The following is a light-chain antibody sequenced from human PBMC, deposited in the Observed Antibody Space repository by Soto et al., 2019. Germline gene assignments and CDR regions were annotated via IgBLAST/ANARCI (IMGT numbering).Light chain of an antibody. J-gene: IGKJ1*01. V-gene: IGKV3D-15*01. CDR1: QSVSSY. CDR3: QQYNNWPRT. CDR2: GAS. Sequence: EIVMTQSPATLSVSPGERATLSCRVSQSVSSYLAWYQQKPGQAPRLLIYGASTRATGIPARFSGSGSGTEFPLTISSLQSEDFAVYYCQQYNNWPRTFGQGTKVDIK.